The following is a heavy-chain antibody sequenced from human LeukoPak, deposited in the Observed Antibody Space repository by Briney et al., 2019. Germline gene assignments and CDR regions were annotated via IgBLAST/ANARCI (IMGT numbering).Heavy chain of an antibody. CDR1: GGSISSSSYY. V-gene: IGHV4-39*07. CDR3: ASDYSGSYRIDY. D-gene: IGHD1-26*01. J-gene: IGHJ4*02. Sequence: PSETLSLTCTVSGGSISSSSYYWGWIRQPPGKGLEWIGSIYYSGSTYYNPSLKSRVTISVDTSKNQFSLKLSSVTAADTAVYYCASDYSGSYRIDYWGQGTLVTVSS. CDR2: IYYSGST.